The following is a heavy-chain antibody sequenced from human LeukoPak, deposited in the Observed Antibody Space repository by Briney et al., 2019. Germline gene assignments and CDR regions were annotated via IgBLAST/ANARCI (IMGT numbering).Heavy chain of an antibody. CDR1: GGSISSSSHY. D-gene: IGHD6-6*01. CDR2: IYYSGGT. CDR3: ARALYSSSSGPFDY. Sequence: KPSETLSLTCTVSGGSISSSSHYWGWIRQPPGKGLEWIGSIYYSGGTYYNPSLKSRVTISVDTSKNQFSLKLSSVTAADTAVYYCARALYSSSSGPFDYWGQGTLVTVSS. J-gene: IGHJ4*02. V-gene: IGHV4-39*07.